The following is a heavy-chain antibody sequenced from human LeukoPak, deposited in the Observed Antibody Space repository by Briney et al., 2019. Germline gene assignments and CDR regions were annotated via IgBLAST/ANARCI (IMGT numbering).Heavy chain of an antibody. Sequence: PGGSLRLSCAASGFTFSSYAMHWVRQAPGKGLEWVAVISYDGSNKYYADSVKGRFTISRDNSKNTLYLQMSSLRAEDTAVYYCARAGPYSSSSGSFDYWGQGTLVTVSS. V-gene: IGHV3-30*04. D-gene: IGHD6-6*01. J-gene: IGHJ4*02. CDR2: ISYDGSNK. CDR1: GFTFSSYA. CDR3: ARAGPYSSSSGSFDY.